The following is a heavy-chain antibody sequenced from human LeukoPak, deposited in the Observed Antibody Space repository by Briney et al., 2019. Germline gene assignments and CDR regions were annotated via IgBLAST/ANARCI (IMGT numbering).Heavy chain of an antibody. Sequence: PSETLSLTCAVYGGSFSGYYWSWIRQPPGKGLEWIGEINHSGSTNYNPSLKSRVTISVDTSKNQLSLKLSSVTAADTAVYYCARVMTTVTSRRYMDVWGKGTTVTISS. CDR3: ARVMTTVTSRRYMDV. CDR2: INHSGST. D-gene: IGHD4-17*01. CDR1: GGSFSGYY. J-gene: IGHJ6*03. V-gene: IGHV4-34*01.